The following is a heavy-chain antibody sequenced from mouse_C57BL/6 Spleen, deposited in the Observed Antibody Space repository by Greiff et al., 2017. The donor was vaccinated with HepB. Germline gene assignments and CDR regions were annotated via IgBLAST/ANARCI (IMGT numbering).Heavy chain of an antibody. J-gene: IGHJ3*01. Sequence: QVHVKQPGAELVKPGASVKLSCKASGYTFTSYWMHWVKQRPGQGLEWIGMIHPNSGSTNYNEKFKSKATLTVDKSSSTAYMQLSSLTSEDSAVYYCARIYYDYDGAYWGQVTLVTVSA. CDR2: IHPNSGST. D-gene: IGHD2-4*01. CDR3: ARIYYDYDGAY. CDR1: GYTFTSYW. V-gene: IGHV1-64*01.